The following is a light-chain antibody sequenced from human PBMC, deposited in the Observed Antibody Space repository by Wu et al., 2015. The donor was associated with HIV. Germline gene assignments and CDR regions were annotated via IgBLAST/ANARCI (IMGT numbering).Light chain of an antibody. CDR2: DAS. Sequence: EIVMTQSPATLSVSPGERATLSCRASQSVSSYLAWYQQKPGQAPRLLIYDASNRATGIPARFSGSGSGTDFTLTISSLEPEDFAVYYCQQRSNWPRTFGQGPRWKSN. V-gene: IGKV3-11*01. J-gene: IGKJ1*01. CDR3: QQRSNWPRT. CDR1: QSVSSY.